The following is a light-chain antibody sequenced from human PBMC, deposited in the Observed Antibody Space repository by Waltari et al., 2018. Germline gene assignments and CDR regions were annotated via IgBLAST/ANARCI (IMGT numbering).Light chain of an antibody. CDR1: SSNIGSNG. CDR3: GSWDTNLNGWV. V-gene: IGLV1-44*01. J-gene: IGLJ3*02. Sequence: QSVLNQPPSASGTPGQRVSISCSGGSSNIGSNGVNWYQQSPGSAPKLLIYNSNKRPSGVPDRVSAAESGTSASLAIGGLRSEDEADFYCGSWDTNLNGWVFGGGTKVTVL. CDR2: NSN.